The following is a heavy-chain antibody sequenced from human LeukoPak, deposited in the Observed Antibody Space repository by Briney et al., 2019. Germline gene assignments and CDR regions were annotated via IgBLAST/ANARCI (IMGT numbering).Heavy chain of an antibody. D-gene: IGHD3-16*02. Sequence: SETLSLTCTVSGGSISSYYWSWIRQPPGKGLEWIGYIYYSGSTNYNPSLKSRVTISVDTSKDQFSLKLSSVTAADTAVYYCARDFAPALGYDYVWGSYRQEGAFDIWGQGTMVTVSS. J-gene: IGHJ3*02. CDR3: ARDFAPALGYDYVWGSYRQEGAFDI. V-gene: IGHV4-59*01. CDR2: IYYSGST. CDR1: GGSISSYY.